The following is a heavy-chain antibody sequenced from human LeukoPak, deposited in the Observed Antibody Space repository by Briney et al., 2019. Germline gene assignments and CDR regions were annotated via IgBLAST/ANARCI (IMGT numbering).Heavy chain of an antibody. CDR1: GGSFSGYY. J-gene: IGHJ5*02. D-gene: IGHD6-19*01. Sequence: PSETLSLTCAVYGGSFSGYYWSWIRQPPGKGLEWIGEINHSGSTNYNPSLKSRVTISVDTSKNQFSLKLSSVTAADTAVYYCARHGRQWLVRGWFDPWGQGTLVTVSS. V-gene: IGHV4-34*01. CDR2: INHSGST. CDR3: ARHGRQWLVRGWFDP.